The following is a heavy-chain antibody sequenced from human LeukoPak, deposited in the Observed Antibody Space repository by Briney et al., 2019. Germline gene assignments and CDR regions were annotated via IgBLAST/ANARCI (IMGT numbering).Heavy chain of an antibody. CDR1: GGSFSGYY. CDR3: ARGRPYDYVWGSYRANFDY. V-gene: IGHV4-34*01. Sequence: SETLSLTCAVYGGSFSGYYWSWIRQPPGKGLEWIGEINHSGSTNYNPSLKSRVTISVDTSKNQFSLKLSSVTAADTAVYYCARGRPYDYVWGSYRANFDYWGQGTLVTVSS. J-gene: IGHJ4*02. CDR2: INHSGST. D-gene: IGHD3-16*02.